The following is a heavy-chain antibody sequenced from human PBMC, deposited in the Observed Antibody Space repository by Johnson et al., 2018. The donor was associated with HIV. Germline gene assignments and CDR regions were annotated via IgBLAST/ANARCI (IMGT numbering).Heavy chain of an antibody. D-gene: IGHD2-21*02. J-gene: IGHJ3*01. CDR1: GFTFSSYP. CDR3: AREPMDCGGDCWGVFDL. V-gene: IGHV3-30*04. CDR2: ISYDGGSK. Sequence: QVQLVESGGGVVQPGRSLRLSCAASGFTFSSYPMHWVRQAPGKGLEWVAIISYDGGSKYYADSVKGRFTVARDNSKNTLYLQINSLRPEDTAVYYCAREPMDCGGDCWGVFDLWGQGTMVTVSS.